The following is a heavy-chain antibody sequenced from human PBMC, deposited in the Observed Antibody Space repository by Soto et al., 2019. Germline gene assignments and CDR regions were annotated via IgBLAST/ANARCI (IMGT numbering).Heavy chain of an antibody. V-gene: IGHV4-38-2*01. CDR2: IYHSGST. Sequence: PSETLSLTCAVSGYSIRSGYYWGWIRQPPGKGLEWIGSIYHSGSTYNNPSLKSRVTISVDTSKNQFSLKLSSVTAADTAVYYCARVGGYGMDVWGQGTTVTVSS. D-gene: IGHD3-10*01. CDR3: ARVGGYGMDV. J-gene: IGHJ6*02. CDR1: GYSIRSGYY.